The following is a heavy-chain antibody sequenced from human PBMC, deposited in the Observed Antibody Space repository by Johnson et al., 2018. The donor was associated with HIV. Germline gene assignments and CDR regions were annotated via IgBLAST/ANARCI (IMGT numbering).Heavy chain of an antibody. CDR1: GFSFSNYW. CDR3: ARDQGVRRVVVFDDAFDI. D-gene: IGHD2-15*01. Sequence: QVQLVESGGGLAQPGGSLKVSCAASGFSFSNYWMSWIRQAPGKGLEWVASISGSGSARYYADSVKGRFTISRDNARTSLYLQMNSLRAEDTAVYYCARDQGVRRVVVFDDAFDIWGQGTMVTVSS. J-gene: IGHJ3*02. CDR2: ISGSGSAR. V-gene: IGHV3-11*04.